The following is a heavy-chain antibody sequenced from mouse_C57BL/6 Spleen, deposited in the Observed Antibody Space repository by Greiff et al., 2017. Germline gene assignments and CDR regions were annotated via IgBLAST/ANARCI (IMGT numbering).Heavy chain of an antibody. CDR3: ARFYSNFP. CDR2: IDPSDSYT. V-gene: IGHV1-59*01. D-gene: IGHD2-5*01. Sequence: QVQLQQPGAELVRPGTSVKLSCKASGYTFTSYWMHWVKQRPGQGLEWIGVIDPSDSYTNYNQKFKGKATLTVDTSSSTAYMQLSSLTSEDSAVYYCARFYSNFPWGQGTLVTVSA. CDR1: GYTFTSYW. J-gene: IGHJ3*01.